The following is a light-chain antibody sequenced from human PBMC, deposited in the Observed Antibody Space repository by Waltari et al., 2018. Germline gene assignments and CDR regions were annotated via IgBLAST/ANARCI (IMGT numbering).Light chain of an antibody. CDR1: QGITNY. V-gene: IGKV1-27*01. J-gene: IGKJ5*01. CDR3: QQYSSAPIT. Sequence: DIQMTQSPSSLSASVGDRVTITYRASQGITNYLAWYQQKPGKVPKALIFAASTLQSGVPSRVSASGSGTDFTLTVSSLQPEDVATYYCQQYSSAPITFGQGTRLEIK. CDR2: AAS.